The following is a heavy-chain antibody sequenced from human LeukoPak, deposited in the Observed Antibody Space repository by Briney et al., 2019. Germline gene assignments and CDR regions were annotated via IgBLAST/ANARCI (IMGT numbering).Heavy chain of an antibody. CDR2: MWSDGTNK. J-gene: IGHJ4*02. D-gene: IGHD2/OR15-2a*01. CDR3: ARERPGLSTWGGDFDY. Sequence: TGGSLRLSCVGSGFSLSAYALHWVRQSPGKGLEWVAVMWSDGTNKYYGDSVRGRFTISRDNAKNTLFLQMDTMRLEDTAMYFCARERPGLSTWGGDFDYWGQGTLVTVSS. V-gene: IGHV3-33*08. CDR1: GFSLSAYA.